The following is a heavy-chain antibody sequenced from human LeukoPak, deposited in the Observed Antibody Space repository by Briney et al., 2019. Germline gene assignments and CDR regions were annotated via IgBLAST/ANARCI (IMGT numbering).Heavy chain of an antibody. Sequence: SETLSLTCTVSGVSISSYYWSWIRQPPGKGLEWIGYIYYSGSTYYNPSLKSRVTISVDTSKNQFSLKLSSVTAADTAVYYCARYYDYVWGSYPNWGQGTLVTVSS. CDR3: ARYYDYVWGSYPN. J-gene: IGHJ4*02. CDR2: IYYSGST. CDR1: GVSISSYY. D-gene: IGHD3-16*02. V-gene: IGHV4-59*12.